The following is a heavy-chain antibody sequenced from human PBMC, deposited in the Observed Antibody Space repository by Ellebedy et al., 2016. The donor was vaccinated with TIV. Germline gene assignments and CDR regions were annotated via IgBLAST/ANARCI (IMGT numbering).Heavy chain of an antibody. Sequence: AASVKVSCKTSGYIFTAYHIHWVRQAPGRGLEWMGWLHPSSGGTNYAQNFQGRVSMTRDTSISTAYMELSRLNSDDTAVYYCAAFPYISTSSAYWGQGTLVTVSS. D-gene: IGHD6-6*01. CDR1: GYIFTAYH. CDR2: LHPSSGGT. V-gene: IGHV1-2*02. CDR3: AAFPYISTSSAY. J-gene: IGHJ4*02.